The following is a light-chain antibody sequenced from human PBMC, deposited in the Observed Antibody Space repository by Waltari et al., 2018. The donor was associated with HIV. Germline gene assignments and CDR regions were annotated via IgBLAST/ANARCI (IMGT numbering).Light chain of an antibody. CDR1: QSLVYSDGNTY. V-gene: IGKV2-30*01. J-gene: IGKJ2*01. Sequence: DVVMTQSPLSLPVTLGQPASISCRSSQSLVYSDGNTYLNWFQQRPGQSPRRLIYKVSNRDSGVPDRFSGSGSGTDVTLKMSRVEGEDVGVYYCMQGTHWPPYTFGQGTKLEIK. CDR2: KVS. CDR3: MQGTHWPPYT.